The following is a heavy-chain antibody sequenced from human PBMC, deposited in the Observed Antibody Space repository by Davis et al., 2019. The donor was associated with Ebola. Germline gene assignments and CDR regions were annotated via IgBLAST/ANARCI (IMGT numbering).Heavy chain of an antibody. CDR1: GSNFRTYS. CDR2: ISYDGKKE. CDR3: VRDGVIILTAFYGDVY. D-gene: IGHD3-3*01. Sequence: GGPLRPSGVALGSNFRTYSMHWLRLAPAKRLEWVASISYDGKKEYYADSGRGRFTISRDSSKNTVYLQMDSLRIDDTAVYFCVRDGVIILTAFYGDVYWGQGTPVTVSS. J-gene: IGHJ4*02. V-gene: IGHV3-30*04.